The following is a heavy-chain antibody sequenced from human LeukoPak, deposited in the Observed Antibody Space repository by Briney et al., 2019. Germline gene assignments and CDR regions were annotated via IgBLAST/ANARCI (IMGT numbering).Heavy chain of an antibody. CDR2: VKQDVNEK. CDR3: AKEYCSGGRCYAYLDY. D-gene: IGHD2-15*01. CDR1: GFTFSSHW. J-gene: IGHJ4*02. Sequence: GGSLRLSCAASGFTFSSHWMTWVRQAPGKGLEWVASVKQDVNEKYYVDSVKGRFTISRDNAKNSLFLQMNSLRVEDTAVYYCAKEYCSGGRCYAYLDYWGPGTLVSVSS. V-gene: IGHV3-7*01.